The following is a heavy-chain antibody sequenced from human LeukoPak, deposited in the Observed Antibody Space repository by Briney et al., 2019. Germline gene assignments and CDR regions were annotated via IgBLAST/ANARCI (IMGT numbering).Heavy chain of an antibody. CDR3: ARIVPYNYGYVDY. J-gene: IGHJ4*02. D-gene: IGHD5-18*01. CDR2: IHYSGNT. CDR1: GGSISSGPYY. V-gene: IGHV4-31*03. Sequence: SETLSLTCTVSGGSISSGPYYWSWIRQHPGQGLEWIGYIHYSGNTYYNPSLKSRVTISIDTSKNQFSLKLSSVTAADTAVYYCARIVPYNYGYVDYWGQGTLVTVSS.